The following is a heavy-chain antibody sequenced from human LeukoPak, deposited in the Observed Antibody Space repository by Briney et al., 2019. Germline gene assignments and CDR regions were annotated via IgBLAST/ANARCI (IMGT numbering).Heavy chain of an antibody. CDR1: GFTFRNYG. D-gene: IGHD2-21*01. J-gene: IGHJ3*02. CDR2: IWYDGSNK. CDR3: ARAVAPSRVIHDGFDI. Sequence: PGGSLRLSCAASGFTFRNYGMHWVRQAPGEGLEWVAVIWYDGSNKNHADSVKGRVTISRDNSKNTLYPQMNSLRAEDTAVYYCARAVAPSRVIHDGFDIWGQGTMVTVSS. V-gene: IGHV3-33*01.